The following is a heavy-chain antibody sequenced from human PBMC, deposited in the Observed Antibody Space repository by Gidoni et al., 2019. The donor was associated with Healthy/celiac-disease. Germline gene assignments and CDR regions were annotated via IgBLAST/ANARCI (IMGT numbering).Heavy chain of an antibody. D-gene: IGHD4-17*01. CDR2: ISYDGSNK. CDR3: ARDGRMTTVTTWTRQYYYYGMDV. Sequence: QVQLVESGGGVVQPGRSLRLSCAASGFTFSSYAMHWVRQAPGKGLAWVAVISYDGSNKYYADSVKGRFTISRDNSKNTLYLQMNSLRAEDTAVYYCARDGRMTTVTTWTRQYYYYGMDVWGQGTTVTVSS. V-gene: IGHV3-30-3*01. CDR1: GFTFSSYA. J-gene: IGHJ6*02.